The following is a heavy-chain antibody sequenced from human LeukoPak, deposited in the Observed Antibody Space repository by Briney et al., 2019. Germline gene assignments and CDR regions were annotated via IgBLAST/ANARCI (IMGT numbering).Heavy chain of an antibody. D-gene: IGHD2-15*01. CDR3: ARGYCSGGSCYGGDY. CDR1: GFTLSRYW. J-gene: IGHJ4*02. CDR2: IKQDGTEK. Sequence: GGALRLSCAASGFTLSRYWRTWVRQAPGKGPEWVANIKQDGTEKYYVDSVKGRFTISRDNAKNSLYLLMNSLRAEDTAIDCCARGYCSGGSCYGGDYWGQGTLVTVSS. V-gene: IGHV3-7*02.